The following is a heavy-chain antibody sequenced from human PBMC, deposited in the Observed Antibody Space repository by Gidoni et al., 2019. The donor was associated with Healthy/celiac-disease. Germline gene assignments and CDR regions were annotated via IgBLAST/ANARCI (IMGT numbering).Heavy chain of an antibody. V-gene: IGHV4-59*01. D-gene: IGHD3-22*01. CDR1: GGSISSYY. CDR3: ARDPGGYYGSSGYYPNDAFDI. J-gene: IGHJ3*02. Sequence: QVQLQQSGPGLVKPSETLSLTCTVSGGSISSYYWSWIRQPPGKGLEWIGYIYYSGSTNYDPSLERRVAISVDTSKNQFSLKLSSVTAADTAVYYCARDPGGYYGSSGYYPNDAFDIWVQGTMVTVSS. CDR2: IYYSGST.